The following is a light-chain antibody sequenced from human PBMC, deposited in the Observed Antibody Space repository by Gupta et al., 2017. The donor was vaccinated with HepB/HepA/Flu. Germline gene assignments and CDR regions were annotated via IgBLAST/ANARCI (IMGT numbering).Light chain of an antibody. CDR3: QQYGTAPV. CDR1: QNVVTNF. V-gene: IGKV3-20*01. J-gene: IGKJ4*01. CDR2: GAS. Sequence: EIVLTQSPGTLSLSPGERATLSCKASQNVVTNFLAWYQQRPGQAPRRLIYGASNRATGTPDRFTGSGSGTDFTLTITRLEPEDSAVYYCQQYGTAPVFGGGTKVEIK.